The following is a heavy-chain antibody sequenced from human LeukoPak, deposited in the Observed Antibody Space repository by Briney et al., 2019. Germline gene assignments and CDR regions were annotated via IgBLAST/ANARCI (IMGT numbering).Heavy chain of an antibody. CDR2: ISSNGAYI. V-gene: IGHV3-21*01. CDR1: GFTSSRYT. D-gene: IGHD2-15*01. Sequence: GGSLRLSCAASGFTSSRYTINWVRQAPGKGLEWVSSISSNGAYIYYADSMEGRFTISRDNAKNSLSLQMDSPRAEDTAIYYCAREGGRGSSNLDYFDYWGQGMLVTVSS. J-gene: IGHJ4*02. CDR3: AREGGRGSSNLDYFDY.